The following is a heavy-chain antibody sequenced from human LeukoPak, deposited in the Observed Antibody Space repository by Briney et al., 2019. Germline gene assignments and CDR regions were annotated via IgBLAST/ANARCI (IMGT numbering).Heavy chain of an antibody. Sequence: GGSLRLSCAASGFTFTDYYMSWIRQAPGKGLEWVSYITNSGTTIYYADSVKGRFTISRDNAKNSLYLQMNSLRAEDTALYYCAKGDYYDSSGYYFDYWGQGTLVTVSS. CDR1: GFTFTDYY. D-gene: IGHD3-22*01. CDR3: AKGDYYDSSGYYFDY. J-gene: IGHJ4*02. CDR2: ITNSGTTI. V-gene: IGHV3-11*01.